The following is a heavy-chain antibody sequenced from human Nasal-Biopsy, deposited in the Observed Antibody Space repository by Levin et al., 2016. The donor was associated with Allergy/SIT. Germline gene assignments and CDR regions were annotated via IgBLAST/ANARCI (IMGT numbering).Heavy chain of an antibody. Sequence: GESLKISCAASGFAFSDDHMTWIRQAPGKGLEWVSYISNCSTFITYADSVKGRFTISRDNSQTTLYLQMNSLRAEDTAVYYCAKEPGADDTHLDYWGRGTLVTVSS. D-gene: IGHD3-22*01. CDR1: GFAFSDDH. J-gene: IGHJ4*02. CDR3: AKEPGADDTHLDY. CDR2: ISNCSTFI. V-gene: IGHV3-11*05.